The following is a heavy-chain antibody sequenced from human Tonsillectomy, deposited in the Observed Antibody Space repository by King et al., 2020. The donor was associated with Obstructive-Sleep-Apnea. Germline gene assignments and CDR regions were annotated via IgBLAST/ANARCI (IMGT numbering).Heavy chain of an antibody. CDR2: IYRSGTT. Sequence: QLQESGPGLVKPSETLSLTCTVSDYSISSDYYWGWIRQPPGKGLEWIGSIYRSGTTYYNPSLKSRVTISVDTSKNQFSLNLSSVTAADTAVYYCAREAAYSSGWYFDYWGQGTLVTVSS. J-gene: IGHJ4*02. V-gene: IGHV4-38-2*02. CDR1: DYSISSDYY. CDR3: AREAAYSSGWYFDY. D-gene: IGHD6-19*01.